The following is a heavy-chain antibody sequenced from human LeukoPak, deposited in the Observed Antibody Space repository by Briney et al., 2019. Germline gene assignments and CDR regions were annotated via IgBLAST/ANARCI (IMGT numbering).Heavy chain of an antibody. V-gene: IGHV4-39*01. CDR3: ARAYCSGDCYLNWFDS. Sequence: PSETLSLTCTVSGGSISSSSYCWGWIRQPPGKGLGWIGSIYYSGSTYYNPSLKSRVTISVDTSKNQFSLNLSSVTAADTAVYYCARAYCSGDCYLNWFDSWGQGTLVTVSS. D-gene: IGHD2-21*01. CDR1: GGSISSSSYC. J-gene: IGHJ5*01. CDR2: IYYSGST.